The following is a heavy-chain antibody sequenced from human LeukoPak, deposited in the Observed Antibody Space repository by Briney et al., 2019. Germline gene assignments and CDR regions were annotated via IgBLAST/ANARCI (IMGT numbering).Heavy chain of an antibody. CDR1: GFTFSSYA. V-gene: IGHV3-23*01. J-gene: IGHJ4*02. Sequence: QPGGSLRLSCAAPGFTFSSYAMSWVRQAPGRGLEWVSVISGSGGSTYYADSVKGRFTTSRDNSKNTLYLQMNSLRAEDTAVYYCAKDWGYYYDSSGDGYFDYWGQGTLVTVSS. CDR3: AKDWGYYYDSSGDGYFDY. D-gene: IGHD3-22*01. CDR2: ISGSGGST.